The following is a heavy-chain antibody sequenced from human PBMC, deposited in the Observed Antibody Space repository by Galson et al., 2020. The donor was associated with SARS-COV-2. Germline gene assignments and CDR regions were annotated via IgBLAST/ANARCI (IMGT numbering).Heavy chain of an antibody. V-gene: IGHV4-39*07. J-gene: IGHJ3*02. CDR2: IYYSGST. CDR1: GGSISSSSYY. D-gene: IGHD1-1*01. CDR3: ASDEPENGWNDVCCHDAFDI. Sequence: SETLSLTCTVSGGSISSSSYYWGWIRQPPGKGLEWIGSIYYSGSTYYNPSLKSRVTISVDTSKNQFSLKLSSVTAADTAVYYGASDEPENGWNDVCCHDAFDIWGQGTMVAVSS.